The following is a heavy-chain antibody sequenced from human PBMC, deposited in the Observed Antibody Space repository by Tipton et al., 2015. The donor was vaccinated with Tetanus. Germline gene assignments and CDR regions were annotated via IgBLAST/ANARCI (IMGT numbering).Heavy chain of an antibody. CDR3: ARFLSFGSGTYGAR. Sequence: LRLSCTVSGASITSDEYYWSWIRQSPGRGLESIGYVLNSGKTYYHPSLRRRVIISLDRSKSQFSLKLTSVTAADTAVYYCARFLSFGSGTYGARWGQGTLVTASS. CDR1: GASITSDEYY. J-gene: IGHJ4*02. D-gene: IGHD3-10*01. V-gene: IGHV4-30-4*01. CDR2: VLNSGKT.